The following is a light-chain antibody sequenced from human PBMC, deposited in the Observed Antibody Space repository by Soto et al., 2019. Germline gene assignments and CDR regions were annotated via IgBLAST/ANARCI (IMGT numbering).Light chain of an antibody. V-gene: IGLV2-14*01. CDR1: SRDIGNYNY. CDR2: EVT. Sequence: QSALTQPASVSGSPGQSITISCTGTSRDIGNYNYVSWHQHHPGKAPKLIIYEVTDRPSGVSNRFSASKSGNTASLTISGLQAEDEADYYCSSYTTTTTVIFGGGTKLTVL. J-gene: IGLJ2*01. CDR3: SSYTTTTTVI.